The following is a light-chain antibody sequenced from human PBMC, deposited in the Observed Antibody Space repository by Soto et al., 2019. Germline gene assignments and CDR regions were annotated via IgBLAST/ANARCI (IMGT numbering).Light chain of an antibody. CDR2: DAS. CDR1: QSVSSN. J-gene: IGKJ5*01. CDR3: QQYHNWPPIT. Sequence: EIVMTQSPATLSVSPGERATLSCRASQSVSSNLAWYQQKPGQAPRLPIYDASTRATGIPARFSGSGAGTEFTLTISSLQSEDFAVYHCQQYHNWPPITFGQGTRLEIK. V-gene: IGKV3-15*01.